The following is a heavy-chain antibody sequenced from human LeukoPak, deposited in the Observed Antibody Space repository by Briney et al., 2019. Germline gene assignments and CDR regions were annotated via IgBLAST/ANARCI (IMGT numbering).Heavy chain of an antibody. Sequence: PSETLSLTCTVSGGSIYSSDYYWGWIRQPPGKGLEWIGIIYYSGSTYYNPSLKSRVTISVDTSKNQFSLKLSSVTAADTAVYHCARGYSSSWYYNWFDPWGQGTLVTVSS. V-gene: IGHV4-39*07. D-gene: IGHD6-13*01. CDR1: GGSIYSSDYY. CDR2: IYYSGST. CDR3: ARGYSSSWYYNWFDP. J-gene: IGHJ5*02.